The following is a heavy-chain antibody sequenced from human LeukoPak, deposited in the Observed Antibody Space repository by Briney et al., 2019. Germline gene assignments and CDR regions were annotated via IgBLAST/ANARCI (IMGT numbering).Heavy chain of an antibody. Sequence: KTSETLSLTCAVYGGSFSGYYWSWIRQPPGKGLEWIGEINHSGSTNYNPSLKSRVTISVDTSKNQFSLKLSSVTAADTAVYYCARGRIPIAAAGPNWFDPWGQGTLVTVSS. CDR3: ARGRIPIAAAGPNWFDP. CDR2: INHSGST. D-gene: IGHD6-13*01. CDR1: GGSFSGYY. J-gene: IGHJ5*02. V-gene: IGHV4-34*01.